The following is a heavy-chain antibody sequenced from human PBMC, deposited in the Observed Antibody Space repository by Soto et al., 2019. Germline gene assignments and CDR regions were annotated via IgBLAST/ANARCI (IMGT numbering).Heavy chain of an antibody. J-gene: IGHJ4*02. CDR1: GFTFSEHY. CDR3: ARDLGYYDSSGYFDY. CDR2: VSSSDSTV. D-gene: IGHD3-22*01. V-gene: IGHV3-11*01. Sequence: NPGGSLRLSCAGSGFTFSEHYMSWIRQAPGKGLEWISYVSSSDSTVYYADSVKGRFTISRDNAKNSLYLQMNSLRVEDTAVYYCARDLGYYDSSGYFDYWGQGTLVTVS.